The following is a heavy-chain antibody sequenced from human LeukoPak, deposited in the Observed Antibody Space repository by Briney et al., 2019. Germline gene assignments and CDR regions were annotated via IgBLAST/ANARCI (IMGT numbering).Heavy chain of an antibody. CDR3: ARSYGSGNYFDY. Sequence: SETLSLTCTVSGGSISSSSYYWGWIRQPPGKGLEWIGSMYYSGSTYYNPSLKSRVTISVDTSKNQFSLKLSSVTAADTAVYYCARSYGSGNYFDYWGQGTLVTVSS. CDR1: GGSISSSSYY. J-gene: IGHJ4*02. V-gene: IGHV4-39*01. D-gene: IGHD3-10*01. CDR2: MYYSGST.